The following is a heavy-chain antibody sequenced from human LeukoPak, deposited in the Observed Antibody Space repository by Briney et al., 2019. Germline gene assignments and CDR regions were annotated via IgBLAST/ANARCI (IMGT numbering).Heavy chain of an antibody. CDR3: TRGGGSGSS. Sequence: GGSLRLSCTASGFTFGDYAMSWVRQAPGKGLEWVGFIRSKASGGTTEYAASVKGRFTISRDDSKSIAYLQMNSLKTEDTAVYYCTRGGGSGSSWGQGTLVTVSS. CDR2: IRSKASGGTT. V-gene: IGHV3-49*04. J-gene: IGHJ5*02. CDR1: GFTFGDYA. D-gene: IGHD3-10*01.